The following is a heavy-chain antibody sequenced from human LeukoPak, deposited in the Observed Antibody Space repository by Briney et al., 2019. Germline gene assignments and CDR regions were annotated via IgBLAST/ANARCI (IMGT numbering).Heavy chain of an antibody. CDR3: ARDSDCSSTSCYKRQGSMDV. CDR2: INPSGGST. Sequence: ASVKVSCKASGYTFTSYYMHWVRQAPGQGLEWMGIINPSGGSTSYAQKFQGRVTMTRDTSTSTVYMELSSLRSEDTAVYYCARDSDCSSTSCYKRQGSMDVWGQGTTVTVSS. J-gene: IGHJ6*02. CDR1: GYTFTSYY. D-gene: IGHD2-2*02. V-gene: IGHV1-46*01.